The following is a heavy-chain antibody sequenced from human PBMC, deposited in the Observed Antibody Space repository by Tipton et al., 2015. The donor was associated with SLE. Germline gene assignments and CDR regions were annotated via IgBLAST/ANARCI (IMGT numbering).Heavy chain of an antibody. CDR3: ARGRRRDYYYYYYMDV. V-gene: IGHV3-53*05. J-gene: IGHJ6*03. Sequence: SLRLSCVVSGFTVSSTYMSWVRQAPRKGLEWVSIIYTAGGTYYADSMRGRFTISRDHSKNTVYLQMDSLRPEDTAVYYCARGRRRDYYYYYYMDVWGKGTTVTVSS. CDR1: GFTVSSTY. CDR2: IYTAGGT.